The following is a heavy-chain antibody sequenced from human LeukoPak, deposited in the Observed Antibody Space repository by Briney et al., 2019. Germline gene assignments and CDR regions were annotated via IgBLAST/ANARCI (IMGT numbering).Heavy chain of an antibody. CDR2: ICPGDSDT. Sequence: GESLKISCKGSGYSFTSYWIGWVRQMPGKGLEWMGIICPGDSDTRYSPSFQGQVTISADKSISTAYLQWSSLRASDTAMYYCARPVDSSGYYYVDYWGQGTLVTVSS. CDR3: ARPVDSSGYYYVDY. CDR1: GYSFTSYW. D-gene: IGHD3-22*01. J-gene: IGHJ4*02. V-gene: IGHV5-51*01.